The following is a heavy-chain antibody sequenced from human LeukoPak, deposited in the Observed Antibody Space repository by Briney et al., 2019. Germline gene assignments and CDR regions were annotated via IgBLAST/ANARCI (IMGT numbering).Heavy chain of an antibody. J-gene: IGHJ6*02. CDR3: ARDRGGVKAMVRGIYCYGMDV. CDR2: IYHSGST. Sequence: SSGTLSLTCAVSGGSISSSNWWRWVRQPPGKGLEWIGEIYHSGSTNYNPSLKSRVTISVDKSKNQFSLKLSSVTAADTAVYYCARDRGGVKAMVRGIYCYGMDVWGQGTTVTVSS. V-gene: IGHV4-4*02. CDR1: GGSISSSNW. D-gene: IGHD3-10*01.